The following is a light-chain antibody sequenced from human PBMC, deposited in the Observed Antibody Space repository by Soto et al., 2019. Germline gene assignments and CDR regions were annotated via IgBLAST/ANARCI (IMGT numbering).Light chain of an antibody. CDR1: QSISSW. Sequence: DIHRTHSPSTLSASVLYRVTITFRASQSISSWLAWYQQKPGRAPKLLIYKASSLESGVPSRFSGSRSGTEFTLTISSLQPDDFATYYCQQSYSTLITFGQGTRLEIK. J-gene: IGKJ5*01. CDR3: QQSYSTLIT. V-gene: IGKV1-5*03. CDR2: KAS.